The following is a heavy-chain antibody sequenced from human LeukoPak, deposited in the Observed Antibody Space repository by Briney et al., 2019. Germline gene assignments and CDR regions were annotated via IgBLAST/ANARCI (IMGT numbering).Heavy chain of an antibody. CDR2: INPSGGST. J-gene: IGHJ5*02. V-gene: IGHV1-46*01. Sequence: ASVKVSCKASGYTFTSYYMHWVRQAPGQGLEWMGIINPSGGSTSYAQKFQGRVTMTRDTSTSTVYMELSSLRSEDTAVYYCAREAPKLSSGRLNWFDPWGQGTLVTVSS. CDR3: AREAPKLSSGRLNWFDP. CDR1: GYTFTSYY. D-gene: IGHD6-19*01.